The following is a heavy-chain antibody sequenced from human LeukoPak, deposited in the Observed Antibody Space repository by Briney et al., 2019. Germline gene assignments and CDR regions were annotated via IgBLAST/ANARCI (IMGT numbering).Heavy chain of an antibody. CDR2: IYYSGST. CDR3: ARRWFGELLGWFDP. V-gene: IGHV4-39*01. D-gene: IGHD3-10*01. CDR1: GGSISSSSYY. J-gene: IGHJ5*02. Sequence: TASETLSLTCTVSGGSISSSSYYWGWIRQPPGKGLEWIGSIYYSGSTYYNPSLKSRVTISVDTSKNQFSLKLSSVTAADTAVYYCARRWFGELLGWFDPWGQGTLVTVFS.